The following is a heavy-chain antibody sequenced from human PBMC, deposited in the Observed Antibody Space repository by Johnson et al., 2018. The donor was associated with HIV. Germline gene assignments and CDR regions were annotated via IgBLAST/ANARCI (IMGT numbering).Heavy chain of an antibody. V-gene: IGHV3-20*04. CDR2: INWNGFST. CDR1: KFTFDDYG. Sequence: VQLVESGGGVVQPGRSLRLSCAASKFTFDDYGMSWVRQAPGKGLEWVSGINWNGFSTRYADSVKGRFPISRDNAKNSLYLQMNSLRAEDTALYYCAAWGGVGAGRAFDIWGQGTMVTVSS. CDR3: AAWGGVGAGRAFDI. J-gene: IGHJ3*02. D-gene: IGHD1-26*01.